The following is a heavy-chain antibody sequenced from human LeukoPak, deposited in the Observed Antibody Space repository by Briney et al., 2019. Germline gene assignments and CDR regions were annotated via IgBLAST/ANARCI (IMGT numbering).Heavy chain of an antibody. D-gene: IGHD5-12*01. Sequence: ASVKVSCKASGYTFIGHNMHWVRQAPGQGLEWMGWINPNSGATNYAQKFEGRVTMTKDTAITTVYMELSRLRSDDTAVYYCARVDIVATTFDYWGQGTLVTVSS. CDR2: INPNSGAT. CDR1: GYTFIGHN. J-gene: IGHJ4*02. CDR3: ARVDIVATTFDY. V-gene: IGHV1-2*02.